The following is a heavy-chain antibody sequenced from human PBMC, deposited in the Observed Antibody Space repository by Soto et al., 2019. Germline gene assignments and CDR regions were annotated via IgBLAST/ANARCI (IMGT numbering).Heavy chain of an antibody. CDR2: IYYSGST. Sequence: SETLSLTCTFSGGSISSGGYYWTWIRQHPGKGLEWIGYIYYSGSTYYKPSLKNRVNISVDTSKNQFSLKLSSVTAADTAVYYCARSVFPWGQGTLVTVSS. CDR1: GGSISSGGYY. CDR3: ARSVFP. J-gene: IGHJ5*02. V-gene: IGHV4-31*03.